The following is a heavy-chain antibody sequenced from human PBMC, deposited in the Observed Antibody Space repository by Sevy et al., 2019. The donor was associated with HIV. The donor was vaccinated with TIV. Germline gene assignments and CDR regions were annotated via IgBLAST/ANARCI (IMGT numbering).Heavy chain of an antibody. V-gene: IGHV3-72*01. D-gene: IGHD6-19*01. J-gene: IGHJ6*02. CDR3: TRALIVVAGSFRYYHGMDV. Sequence: GGSLRLSCAASGFTFSDHYMDWVRQAPGKGLEWIGRSRNKANSYTTEYAASVKGRFTISRDESKNSLYQQMNSLKSEDTAIYYCTRALIVVAGSFRYYHGMDVWGQGTTVTVSS. CDR2: SRNKANSYTT. CDR1: GFTFSDHY.